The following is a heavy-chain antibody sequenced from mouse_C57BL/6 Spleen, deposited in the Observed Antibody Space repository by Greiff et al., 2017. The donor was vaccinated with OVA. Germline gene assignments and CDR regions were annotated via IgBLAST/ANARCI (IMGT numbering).Heavy chain of an antibody. CDR1: GYAFSSYW. J-gene: IGHJ1*03. CDR2: IYPGDGDT. CDR3: ARSASPITTVVGGYFDV. Sequence: QVQLQQSGAELVKPGASVKISCKASGYAFSSYWMNWVKQRPGKGLEWIGQIYPGDGDTNYNGKFKGKATLTADKSSSTAYMQLSSLTSEDSAVYFCARSASPITTVVGGYFDVWGTGTTVTVSS. V-gene: IGHV1-80*01. D-gene: IGHD1-1*01.